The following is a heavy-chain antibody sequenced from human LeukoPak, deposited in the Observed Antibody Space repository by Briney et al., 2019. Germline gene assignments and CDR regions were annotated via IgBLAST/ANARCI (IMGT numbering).Heavy chain of an antibody. CDR1: GFTFSSHA. V-gene: IGHV3-23*01. CDR2: ISGSGGGT. CDR3: AKEYDFWSGRNDAFDI. Sequence: GGSLRLSCAASGFTFSSHAMSWVRQAPGKGLEWVSAISGSGGGTYYADSVKGRFTISRDNSKNTLYLQMNSLRAEDTAVYYCAKEYDFWSGRNDAFDIWGQGTMVTVSS. D-gene: IGHD3-3*01. J-gene: IGHJ3*02.